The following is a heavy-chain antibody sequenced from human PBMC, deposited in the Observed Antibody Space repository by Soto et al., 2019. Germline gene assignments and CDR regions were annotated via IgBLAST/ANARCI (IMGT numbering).Heavy chain of an antibody. Sequence: ASVKVSCKASGYTFTSYDINWVRQATGQGLEWMGWMNPNSGNTGYAQKFQGRVTMTRNTSISTAYMELSSLRSEDTAVYYCARMQNYDFWGGYWPHYYYYYGMDVWGQGTTVTVSS. CDR3: ARMQNYDFWGGYWPHYYYYYGMDV. CDR1: GYTFTSYD. J-gene: IGHJ6*02. D-gene: IGHD3-3*01. CDR2: MNPNSGNT. V-gene: IGHV1-8*01.